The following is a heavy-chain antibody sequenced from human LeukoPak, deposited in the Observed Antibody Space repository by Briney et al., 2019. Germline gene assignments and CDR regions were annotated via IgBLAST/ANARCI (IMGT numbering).Heavy chain of an antibody. CDR2: INHSGST. J-gene: IGHJ4*02. V-gene: IGHV4-34*01. Sequence: SEALSLTCAVYGGSFSGYYWSWIRQPPGKELEWIGEINHSGSTNYKPSLKSRVTISVDTSKNQFSLKLSSVTAADTAVYYCASGTTVTNYWGQGTLVTVSS. CDR3: ASGTTVTNY. D-gene: IGHD4-17*01. CDR1: GGSFSGYY.